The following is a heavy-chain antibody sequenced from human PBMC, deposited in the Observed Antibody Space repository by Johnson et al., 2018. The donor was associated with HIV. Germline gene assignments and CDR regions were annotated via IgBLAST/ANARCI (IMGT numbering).Heavy chain of an antibody. D-gene: IGHD3-16*01. J-gene: IGHJ3*02. CDR2: IRYDGTNN. CDR3: TTVRGAFDI. Sequence: QVQLVEFGGGVVQPGGSLRLSCAASGFTFSNYAIHWVRQAPGKGLEWVAFIRYDGTNNYYADSVRGRFTISRDNSKNTVYLQINSLKTDDTAVYYCTTVRGAFDIWGQGTMVTVSS. V-gene: IGHV3-30*02. CDR1: GFTFSNYA.